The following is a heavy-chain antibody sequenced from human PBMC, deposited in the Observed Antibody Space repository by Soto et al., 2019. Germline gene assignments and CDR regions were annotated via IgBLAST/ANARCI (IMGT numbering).Heavy chain of an antibody. Sequence: LRLSCAASGFTFSSYAMSWVRQAPEKGLEWVSAISGSGGSAYYADSVKGRFTISRDNSKNTLYLQMNSLRAEDTAVYYCAKDYYYDSSGYLGAFDIWGQGTMVTVSS. V-gene: IGHV3-23*01. CDR2: ISGSGGSA. D-gene: IGHD3-22*01. CDR1: GFTFSSYA. CDR3: AKDYYYDSSGYLGAFDI. J-gene: IGHJ3*02.